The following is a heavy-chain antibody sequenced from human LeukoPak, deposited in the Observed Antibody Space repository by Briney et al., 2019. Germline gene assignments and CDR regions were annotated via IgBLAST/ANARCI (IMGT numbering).Heavy chain of an antibody. D-gene: IGHD6-13*01. CDR2: ISSSSSYI. CDR3: ARMIAAALGNWFDP. V-gene: IGHV3-21*01. J-gene: IGHJ5*02. CDR1: GFTFSSYS. Sequence: IPGGSLRLSCAASGFTFSSYSMNWVRQAPGKGLEWVSSISSSSSYIYYADSVKGRFTISRDNAKNSLYLQMNSLRAEDTAVYYCARMIAAALGNWFDPWGQGTLVTVSS.